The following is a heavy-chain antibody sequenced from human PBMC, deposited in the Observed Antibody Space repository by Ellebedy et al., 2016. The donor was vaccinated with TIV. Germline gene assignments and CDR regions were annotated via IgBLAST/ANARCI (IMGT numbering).Heavy chain of an antibody. CDR3: AHSPGTSRWFYFDY. CDR1: GFSLSTIGEG. Sequence: SGPTLVKPTQTLTLTCTFSGFSLSTIGEGVGWIRQPPGKALEWLALIYWDDDKRYSPSLKRRLTITKETSKNQVVLTMTNMDPVDTATYYCAHSPGTSRWFYFDYWGQGTLGTVSS. J-gene: IGHJ4*02. CDR2: IYWDDDK. D-gene: IGHD6-13*01. V-gene: IGHV2-5*02.